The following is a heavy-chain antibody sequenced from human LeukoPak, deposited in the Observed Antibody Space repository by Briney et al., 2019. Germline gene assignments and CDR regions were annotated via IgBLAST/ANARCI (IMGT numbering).Heavy chain of an antibody. CDR1: GFTFSSHW. CDR3: ARVRATTQDDAFDF. Sequence: QSGGSLRLSCAASGFTFSSHWMSWVRQAPGKGLEWVANIKQDGSEKYYVDSVKGRFTISRDNAKNSLYLQMNSLNSEDTALYFCARVRATTQDDAFDFWGQGTRVTVSS. D-gene: IGHD1-1*01. J-gene: IGHJ3*01. V-gene: IGHV3-7*03. CDR2: IKQDGSEK.